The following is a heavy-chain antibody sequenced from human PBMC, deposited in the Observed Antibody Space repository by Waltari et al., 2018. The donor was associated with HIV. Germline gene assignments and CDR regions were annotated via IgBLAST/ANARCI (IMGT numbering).Heavy chain of an antibody. CDR2: INAGNVNT. J-gene: IGHJ6*02. CDR3: AREKNIPEKYHGMDV. Sequence: QVQLVQSGAEVKKPGASVKVSCKASGYTFTSYTMHWVRQAPGRRFGWMGGINAGNVNTKYSQKMQGRVTITRDTSASTAYMELTSLRSEDTAVYYCAREKNIPEKYHGMDVWGQGTTVTVSS. CDR1: GYTFTSYT. V-gene: IGHV1-3*01.